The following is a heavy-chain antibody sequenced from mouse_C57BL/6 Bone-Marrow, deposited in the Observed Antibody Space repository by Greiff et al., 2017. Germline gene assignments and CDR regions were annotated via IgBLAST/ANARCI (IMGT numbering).Heavy chain of an antibody. J-gene: IGHJ2*01. D-gene: IGHD1-1*01. CDR2: INPSSGYT. Sequence: VQLQQSGAELARPGASVKMSCKASGYTFTSYTMHWVKQRPGQGLEWIGYINPSSGYTKYNQKFKDKATLTADKSSSTAYMQLSSLTSEDSAVYYCAGVLRTFYFDYWGQGTTLTVSS. CDR1: GYTFTSYT. CDR3: AGVLRTFYFDY. V-gene: IGHV1-4*01.